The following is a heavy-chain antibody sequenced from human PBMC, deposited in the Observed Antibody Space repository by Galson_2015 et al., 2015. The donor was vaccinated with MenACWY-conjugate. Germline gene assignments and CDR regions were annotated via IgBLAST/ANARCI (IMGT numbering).Heavy chain of an antibody. CDR2: INSDGSST. V-gene: IGHV3-74*01. Sequence: SLRLSCAASGFTFRNYWMTWVRQAPGKGLEWVSRINSDGSSTNYADSVKGRFAISRDNAKNTLYLQMNSLRAEDTAVYYCARGGQGLAAAEDNWFDPWGQGTLVTVSS. J-gene: IGHJ5*02. CDR1: GFTFRNYW. CDR3: ARGGQGLAAAEDNWFDP. D-gene: IGHD6-13*01.